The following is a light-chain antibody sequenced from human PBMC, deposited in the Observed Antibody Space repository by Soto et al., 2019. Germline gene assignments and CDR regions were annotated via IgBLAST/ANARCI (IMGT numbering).Light chain of an antibody. CDR2: AAS. V-gene: IGKV1-39*01. CDR1: QSISSY. J-gene: IGKJ3*01. CDR3: QQYGASPFT. Sequence: DIQMTQSPSSLSASVGDRVTITCRASQSISSYLNWYQHKPGKAPKLLIYAASSLQSGVPSRFSGSGSGTDFTLTISSLQPEDFATYYCQQYGASPFTFGPGTKVDIK.